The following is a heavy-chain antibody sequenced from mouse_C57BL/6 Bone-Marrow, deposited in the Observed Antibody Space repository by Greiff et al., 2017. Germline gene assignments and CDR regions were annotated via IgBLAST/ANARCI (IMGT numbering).Heavy chain of an antibody. J-gene: IGHJ2*01. CDR1: GSSFLLSF. CDR3: ARRLGHYYGSSPYYFDY. CDR2: IYPGDGDT. Sequence: VQLQQSGVELVKPGASGPPSCKASGSSFLLSFHNFFNHMPLHFLDFIGQIYPGDGDTNYNGKFKGKATLTADKSSSTAYMQLSSLTSEDSAVYFCARRLGHYYGSSPYYFDYWGQGTTLTVSS. V-gene: IGHV1-80*01. D-gene: IGHD1-1*01.